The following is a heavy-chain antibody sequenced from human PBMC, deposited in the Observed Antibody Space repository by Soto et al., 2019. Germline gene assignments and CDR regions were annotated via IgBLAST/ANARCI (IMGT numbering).Heavy chain of an antibody. CDR2: IIPIYGTV. J-gene: IGHJ5*01. Sequence: QVQLVQSGTEVTKPGSSVQVSCKVSGDTFRSNGISWVRQVPGQGLDWMGGIIPIYGTVNYALKFLGRVTITADKSTSTAYRELSGLRPEDTGVYYCARDGGVTGMNTILDSWGPGTVVTVSP. V-gene: IGHV1-69*14. D-gene: IGHD2-8*02. CDR1: GDTFRSNG. CDR3: ARDGGVTGMNTILDS.